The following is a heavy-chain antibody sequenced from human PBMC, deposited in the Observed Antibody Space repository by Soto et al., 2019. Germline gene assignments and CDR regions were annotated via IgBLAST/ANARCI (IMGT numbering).Heavy chain of an antibody. J-gene: IGHJ4*02. V-gene: IGHV3-23*01. CDR3: AKDRVPDSRWNFDY. CDR2: ISANGGGT. D-gene: IGHD1-1*01. Sequence: EVHLLESGGGLVQPGGSLRLSCAASGFTFGTYTMNWVRQAPGKGLEWVSAISANGGGTYYAASMKGRVTIPRDNSKNTPYLQMNSLRAEDTAVSYCAKDRVPDSRWNFDYWGQGTLVTVSS. CDR1: GFTFGTYT.